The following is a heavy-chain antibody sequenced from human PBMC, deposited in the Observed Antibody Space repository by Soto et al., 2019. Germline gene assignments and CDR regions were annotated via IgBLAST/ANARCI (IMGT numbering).Heavy chain of an antibody. J-gene: IGHJ4*02. CDR2: INHSGST. CDR1: GGTFSGYY. CDR3: AISSSYVNFFDY. Sequence: SETLSLTSTVDGGTFSGYYWSWIRQPPGKGLEWIGEINHSGSTNYNPSLKSRVTISVDTSKNQFSLKLSSVTAADTAVYYCAISSSYVNFFDYWGQGTLVTVSS. D-gene: IGHD6-6*01. V-gene: IGHV4-34*08.